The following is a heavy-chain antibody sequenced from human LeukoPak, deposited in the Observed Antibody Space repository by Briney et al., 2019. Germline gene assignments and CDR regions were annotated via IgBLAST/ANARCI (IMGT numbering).Heavy chain of an antibody. CDR1: GGSFSGYY. J-gene: IGHJ4*02. Sequence: NPSETLSLTCAVYGGSFSGYYWTWIRQTPGKGLEWLGEIVHSGRTNYSPSPTLKSRFSLSVDTSQNHFSLRLTSVTAADTAVYYCARGTVLTGYASFDYWGQGSLVTVSS. CDR3: ARGTVLTGYASFDY. CDR2: IVHSGRT. V-gene: IGHV4-34*12. D-gene: IGHD2-15*01.